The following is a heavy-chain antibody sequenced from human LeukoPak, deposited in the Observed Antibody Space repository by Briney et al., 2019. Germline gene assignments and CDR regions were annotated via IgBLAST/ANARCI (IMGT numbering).Heavy chain of an antibody. CDR2: IWYDGSNE. Sequence: GGSLRLSCAASGFSFSSYGMHWVRQAPGKGPEWVAVIWYDGSNEYYGDSVKGRFTISRDNSKNTLYLQMNSLRAEDTAVYYCARGRLSMVRAPFDYWGQGTLVTVSS. V-gene: IGHV3-33*01. CDR1: GFSFSSYG. D-gene: IGHD3-10*01. J-gene: IGHJ4*02. CDR3: ARGRLSMVRAPFDY.